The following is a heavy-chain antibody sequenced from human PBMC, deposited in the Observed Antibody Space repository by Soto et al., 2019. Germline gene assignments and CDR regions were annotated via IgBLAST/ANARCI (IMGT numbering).Heavy chain of an antibody. CDR1: GFTFSSFG. CDR3: AKDLGHREFDY. J-gene: IGHJ4*02. Sequence: GGSLRLSCAASGFTFSSFGMHWVRQAPGKGLEYVSAVTDDGARTFYADSVKGRFTISRDNSKNTLYLQMGSLRAEDTAVYYCAKDLGHREFDYWGQGTLVTVSS. D-gene: IGHD3-3*01. V-gene: IGHV3-64*02. CDR2: VTDDGART.